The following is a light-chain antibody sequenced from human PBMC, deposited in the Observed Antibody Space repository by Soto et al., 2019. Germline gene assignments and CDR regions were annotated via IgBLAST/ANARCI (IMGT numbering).Light chain of an antibody. V-gene: IGKV1-39*01. J-gene: IGKJ3*01. CDR1: QSISNY. Sequence: DSQMTKCPSSLSASVGDRGTITCRASQSISNYLNWYQQKPGKAPKLLIFAASNLQSGVPSRFSGSGSGTDFTFTISSLQPEDFATYYCQESYNTLTFTLGPGTKVDIK. CDR2: AAS. CDR3: QESYNTLTFT.